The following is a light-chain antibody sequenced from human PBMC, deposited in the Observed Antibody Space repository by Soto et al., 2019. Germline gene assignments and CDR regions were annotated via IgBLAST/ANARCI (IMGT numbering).Light chain of an antibody. CDR3: VSFTSSTTYV. V-gene: IGLV2-14*03. CDR2: DVA. J-gene: IGLJ1*01. CDR1: SSDVGGSNF. Sequence: QSALTQPASVSASPGQSITISCTGTSSDVGGSNFVSWDQQHPGKPPKLIIYDVATRPSGVSNRFSGSKSGSTASLIISRLQTEDEADDYCVSFTSSTTYVFGSGTKLTVL.